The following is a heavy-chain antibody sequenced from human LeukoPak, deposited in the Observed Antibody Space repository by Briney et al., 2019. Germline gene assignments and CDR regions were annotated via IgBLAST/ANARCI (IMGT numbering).Heavy chain of an antibody. CDR2: ISGSGGST. Sequence: PGGSLRLSCAASGFTFSSYAMSWVRRAPGKGLEWVSAISGSGGSTYYADSVKGRFTISRDNSKNTLYLQMNSLRAEDTAVYYCAKHLYSYGYWGNFDYWGQGTLVTVSS. CDR3: AKHLYSYGYWGNFDY. CDR1: GFTFSSYA. V-gene: IGHV3-23*01. J-gene: IGHJ4*02. D-gene: IGHD5-18*01.